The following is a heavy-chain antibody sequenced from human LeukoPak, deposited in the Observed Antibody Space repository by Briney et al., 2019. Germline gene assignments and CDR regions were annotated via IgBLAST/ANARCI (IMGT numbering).Heavy chain of an antibody. D-gene: IGHD1-26*01. V-gene: IGHV4-34*01. CDR2: INHSGST. CDR3: ARDLDLLYFDY. J-gene: IGHJ4*02. Sequence: SETLSLTCAVYGGSFSGYYWSWIRQPPGKGLEWIGEINHSGSTNYNPSLKSRVTISVDTSKNQFSLKLSSVTAADTAVYYCARDLDLLYFDYWGQGTLVTVSS. CDR1: GGSFSGYY.